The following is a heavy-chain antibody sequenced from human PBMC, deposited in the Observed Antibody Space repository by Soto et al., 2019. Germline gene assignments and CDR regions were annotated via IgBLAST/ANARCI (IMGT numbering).Heavy chain of an antibody. V-gene: IGHV3-15*01. J-gene: IGHJ3*02. D-gene: IGHD3-22*01. CDR1: GFPFTKAW. CDR3: TTDGFTGIVGI. Sequence: EVQLVESGGSLVTPGGSLRLSCAASGFPFTKAWMTWVRQAPGKGLEWVGRIRSKPAGETREYAAPVKGRFTISRDDSKNMINLEMNSLKIEDTGVYYCTTDGFTGIVGIWGQGTMVTVSS. CDR2: IRSKPAGETR.